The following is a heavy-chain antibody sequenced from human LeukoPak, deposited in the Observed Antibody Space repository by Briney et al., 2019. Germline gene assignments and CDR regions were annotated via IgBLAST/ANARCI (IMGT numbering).Heavy chain of an antibody. J-gene: IGHJ4*02. CDR3: ARSTRPRGAFDY. D-gene: IGHD6-6*01. Sequence: SSETLSLTCTVSGASIRSHYWSWIRQPPGKGLEWIGFVFYSGTIDYHSSPKSRVSISLDTSKSQFSLKVNSLTAADTAVYYCARSTRPRGAFDYWGQGTLVTVSS. CDR1: GASIRSHY. V-gene: IGHV4-59*08. CDR2: VFYSGTI.